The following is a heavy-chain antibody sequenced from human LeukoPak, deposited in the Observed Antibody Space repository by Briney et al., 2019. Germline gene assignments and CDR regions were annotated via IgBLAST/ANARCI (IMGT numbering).Heavy chain of an antibody. CDR2: INHSGST. Sequence: PSETLSLTCAVYGGSFSGYYWSWIRQPPGKGMEWIGEINHSGSTNYKPSLKSRVTISVDTSKYQFSLKLSSVTAAVTAVYYCASGGYRHGYYYGMDVWGKGTTVTVSS. V-gene: IGHV4-34*01. CDR3: ASGGYRHGYYYGMDV. D-gene: IGHD5-18*01. J-gene: IGHJ6*04. CDR1: GGSFSGYY.